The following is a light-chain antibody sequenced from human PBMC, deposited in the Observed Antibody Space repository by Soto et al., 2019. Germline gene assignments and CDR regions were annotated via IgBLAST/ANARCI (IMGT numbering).Light chain of an antibody. J-gene: IGKJ5*01. CDR1: QSVSSN. V-gene: IGKV3D-15*01. CDR2: GAS. CDR3: QQRHMWPIT. Sequence: EIVMTQSPATLSVSPGERATLSCRASQSVSSNLAWYQQEPGQAPRLLIYGASTRATGIPARFSGSGSGTDFTLTISSLEPEDSAVYYCQQRHMWPITFGQGTHWRL.